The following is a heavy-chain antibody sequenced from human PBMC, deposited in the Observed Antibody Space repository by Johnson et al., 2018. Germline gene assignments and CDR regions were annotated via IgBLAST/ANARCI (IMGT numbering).Heavy chain of an antibody. D-gene: IGHD1-14*01. Sequence: QLVETGAEVKKPGSSVKVSCKASGGTFKSYAITWLRQAPGQGFEWMGGIIPKFDTANYAQKFQDRVTITADESTGTAYMERSSLTFEDTAVYYCAGGFSYKTDWGQGTQVTVSS. CDR3: AGGFSYKTD. CDR1: GGTFKSYA. CDR2: IIPKFDTA. J-gene: IGHJ1*01. V-gene: IGHV1-69*01.